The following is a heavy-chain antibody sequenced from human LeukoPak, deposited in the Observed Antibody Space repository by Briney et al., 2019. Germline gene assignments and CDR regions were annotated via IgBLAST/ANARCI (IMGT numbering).Heavy chain of an antibody. CDR3: ARGALGAYCGGDCYSRVAFDI. Sequence: ASVKVSCKASGYTFTSYYMHWVRQAPGQGLEWMGIINPSGGGTSYAQKFQGRVTMTRDMSTSTVYMELSSLRSEDTAVYYCARGALGAYCGGDCYSRVAFDIWGQGTMVTVSS. D-gene: IGHD2-21*02. CDR1: GYTFTSYY. J-gene: IGHJ3*02. V-gene: IGHV1-46*01. CDR2: INPSGGGT.